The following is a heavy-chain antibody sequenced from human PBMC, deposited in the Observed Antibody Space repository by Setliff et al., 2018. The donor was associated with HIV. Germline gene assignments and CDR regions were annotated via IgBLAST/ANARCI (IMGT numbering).Heavy chain of an antibody. CDR2: IYYTGNT. V-gene: IGHV4-39*01. D-gene: IGHD3-3*01. J-gene: IGHJ4*02. Sequence: PSETLSLTCTVSGVSVSGTAYYWAWIRQPPGRGLEWIGNIYYTGNTNYNSSLKSRISMSMVASKKQISLKLSAVSAADTAVYYCARQQGDSRGFYPHFDCWGQGRLVTVS. CDR3: ARQQGDSRGFYPHFDC. CDR1: GVSVSGTAYY.